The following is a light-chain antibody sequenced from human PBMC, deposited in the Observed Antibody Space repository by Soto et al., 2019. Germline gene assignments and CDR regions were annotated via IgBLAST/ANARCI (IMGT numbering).Light chain of an antibody. V-gene: IGKV3-11*01. J-gene: IGKJ1*01. CDR2: DAS. Sequence: EIVLTQSPATLSLSPGERATLSCRASQSVSTYLAWYQQKPGQAPRLLIYDASKRATGIPVRFSGSGSGTDFTRTITRLEPEDFGVYYCQQRSNWPPTWTFGQGTNVDIK. CDR3: QQRSNWPPTWT. CDR1: QSVSTY.